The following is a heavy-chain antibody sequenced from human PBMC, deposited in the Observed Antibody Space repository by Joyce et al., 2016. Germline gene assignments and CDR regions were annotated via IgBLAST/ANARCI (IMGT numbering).Heavy chain of an antibody. CDR1: GGTIITTDYW. CDR3: ARQIGGGAWAFDN. V-gene: IGHV4-39*01. Sequence: QLQLQESGPGLVKPSETLSLICAVSGGTIITTDYWWAWVRQPQGKALEWIGSIHYNGDTHYNPPVKSRLTISIDTSKNEFSLRLSSASAADTAVYYCARQIGGGAWAFDNWGQGTMVTVSS. D-gene: IGHD2-15*01. J-gene: IGHJ3*02. CDR2: IHYNGDT.